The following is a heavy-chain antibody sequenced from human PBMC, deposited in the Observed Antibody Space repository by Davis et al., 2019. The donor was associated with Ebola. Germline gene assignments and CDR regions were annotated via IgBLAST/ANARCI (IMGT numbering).Heavy chain of an antibody. CDR3: AREGKYRDESRTFDY. V-gene: IGHV3-53*01. D-gene: IGHD2-2*01. CDR2: LYRDGRT. Sequence: GESLKISCAASGFIVSDKYMSWVRQAPGKGPEWVSVLYRDGRTYYADSVKGRFTISRDNSKNMLYLQMNSLRAEDTAVYYCAREGKYRDESRTFDYWGQGTLVTVSS. CDR1: GFIVSDKY. J-gene: IGHJ4*02.